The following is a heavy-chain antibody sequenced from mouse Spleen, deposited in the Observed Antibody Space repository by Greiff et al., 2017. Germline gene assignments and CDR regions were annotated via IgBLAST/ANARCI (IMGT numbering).Heavy chain of an antibody. Sequence: QVQLQQPGTELVKPGASVKLSCKASGYTFTSYWMHWVKQRPGQGLEWIGNINPSNGGTNYNEKFKSKATLTVDKSSSTAYMQLSSLTSEDSAVYYCAREEGLLWLRRRTWFAYWGQGTLVTVSA. CDR2: INPSNGGT. V-gene: IGHV1-53*01. CDR3: AREEGLLWLRRRTWFAY. CDR1: GYTFTSYW. D-gene: IGHD2-2*01. J-gene: IGHJ3*01.